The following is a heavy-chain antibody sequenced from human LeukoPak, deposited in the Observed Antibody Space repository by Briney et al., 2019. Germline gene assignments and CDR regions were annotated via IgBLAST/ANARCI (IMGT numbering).Heavy chain of an antibody. CDR3: AVTVDTAMAFDY. Sequence: PSETLSLTCTVSGXSISSYYGSWIRQPPGKGLEWIGYISYSGNTNYNPSLKSRVTLSVDTSKNHFSLKLRSVTAADTAVYYCAVTVDTAMAFDYWGQGTLVTVSS. CDR2: ISYSGNT. D-gene: IGHD5-18*01. CDR1: GXSISSYY. J-gene: IGHJ4*02. V-gene: IGHV4-59*08.